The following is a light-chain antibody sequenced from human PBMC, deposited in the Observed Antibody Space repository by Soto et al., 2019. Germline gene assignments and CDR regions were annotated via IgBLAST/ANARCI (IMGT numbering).Light chain of an antibody. Sequence: EIVLTQSPGTLSLSPGKRATLSCRASQSVSSSYLAWYQQKPGQAPRLLIFGASSRATGIPERFSGSGSGTDFTLTISRLEPEDFAVYYCQQYGSSPYTFGQGTKLEIK. CDR1: QSVSSSY. J-gene: IGKJ2*01. CDR3: QQYGSSPYT. CDR2: GAS. V-gene: IGKV3-20*01.